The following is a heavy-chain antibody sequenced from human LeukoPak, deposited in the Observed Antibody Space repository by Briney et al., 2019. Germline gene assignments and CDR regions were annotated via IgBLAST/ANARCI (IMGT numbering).Heavy chain of an antibody. D-gene: IGHD1-20*01. V-gene: IGHV4-34*01. CDR2: INHSGST. CDR3: ARGRITGTNWGYYFDY. J-gene: IGHJ4*02. CDR1: GGSFSGYY. Sequence: SETLSLTCAVYGGSFSGYYWSWIRPPPGKGLEWIGEINHSGSTNYNPSLKSRVTISVDTSKNQFSLKLSSVTAADTAVYYCARGRITGTNWGYYFDYWGQGTLVTVSS.